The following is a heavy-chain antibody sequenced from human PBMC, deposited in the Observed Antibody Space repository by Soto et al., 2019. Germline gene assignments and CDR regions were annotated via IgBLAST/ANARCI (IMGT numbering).Heavy chain of an antibody. V-gene: IGHV4-59*01. CDR2: IYYTGTT. D-gene: IGHD3-22*01. Sequence: QVQLQESGPGLVKPSETLSLTCSVSGGSISSYYWSWIRQPPGKGLEWLGNIYYTGTTNYNPSLKSRIHMSVDTSKHQFSLKLSSVTAADTAVYYCARVGYYYDSGGYYFPDYWGRGTLITVSS. J-gene: IGHJ4*02. CDR3: ARVGYYYDSGGYYFPDY. CDR1: GGSISSYY.